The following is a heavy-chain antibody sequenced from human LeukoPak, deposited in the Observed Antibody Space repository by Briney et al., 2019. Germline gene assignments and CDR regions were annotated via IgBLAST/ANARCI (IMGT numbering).Heavy chain of an antibody. CDR1: CDSISSGDYY. D-gene: IGHD3-22*01. CDR2: IYTSGST. J-gene: IGHJ3*02. CDR3: ARGPYKYDGSGAFDI. V-gene: IGHV4-61*02. Sequence: SQTLSLTCTVSCDSISSGDYYWSWVRQPAGKGLEWIGRIYTSGSTNYNPSLKSRVTISVDTSKNQFSLKLTSVTAADTAVYYCARGPYKYDGSGAFDIWGQGTMVTVSS.